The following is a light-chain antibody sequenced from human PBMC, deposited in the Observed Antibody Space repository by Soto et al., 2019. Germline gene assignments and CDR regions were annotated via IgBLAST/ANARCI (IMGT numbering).Light chain of an antibody. CDR2: DTS. CDR3: QLYDNLPTFT. Sequence: DIQMTQSPSSLSASVGDRVTITCQASQDISNYLNWYQQKPGKAPKLLIYDTSNLETGVPSRFSRSESGTDFTSAICSLPREYIGTCYCQLYDNLPTFTFGGGNKVETK. CDR1: QDISNY. V-gene: IGKV1-33*01. J-gene: IGKJ4*01.